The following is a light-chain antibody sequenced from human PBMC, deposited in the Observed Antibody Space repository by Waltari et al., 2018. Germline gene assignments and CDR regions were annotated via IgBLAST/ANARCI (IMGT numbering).Light chain of an antibody. J-gene: IGLJ3*02. CDR2: RNN. CDR3: AAWDDSLNGVV. V-gene: IGLV1-47*01. Sequence: QSVMTQPPSASATPGQRVIISCSGSSPNIGSNFVYWSQPFPGTAPKLLIYRNNQRPSGVPDRFSGSKSGTSASLAISGLRSEDEAGYYCAAWDDSLNGVVFGGGTKLTVL. CDR1: SPNIGSNF.